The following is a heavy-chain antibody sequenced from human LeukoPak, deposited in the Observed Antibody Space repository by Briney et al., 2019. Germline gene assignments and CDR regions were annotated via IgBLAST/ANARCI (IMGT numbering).Heavy chain of an antibody. J-gene: IGHJ4*02. CDR1: GFTFSTYA. D-gene: IGHD2-8*01. CDR3: ARVYLERLTAGYFDH. Sequence: GGSLRLSCAASGFTFSTYAMNWVRQAPGKGLEWVAVISDDGRHNYYADSVKGRFTISRDNSKSTLYLQMDSLRDDDSAAYFCARVYLERLTAGYFDHWGQGTQVTVSP. CDR2: ISDDGRHN. V-gene: IGHV3-30*04.